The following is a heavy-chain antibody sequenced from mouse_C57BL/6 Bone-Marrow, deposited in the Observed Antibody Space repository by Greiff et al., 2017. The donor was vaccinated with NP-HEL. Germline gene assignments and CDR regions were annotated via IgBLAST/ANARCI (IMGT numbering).Heavy chain of an antibody. D-gene: IGHD2-1*01. CDR3: TRNRLLYPCYWYFDV. CDR2: ISSGGDYI. Sequence: EVKVEESGEGLVKPGGSLKLSCAASGFTFSSYAMSWVRQTPEKRLEWVAYISSGGDYIYYADTVKGRFTISRDNARNTLYLQMSSLKSEDTAMYYCTRNRLLYPCYWYFDVWGTGTTVTVSS. V-gene: IGHV5-9-1*02. J-gene: IGHJ1*03. CDR1: GFTFSSYA.